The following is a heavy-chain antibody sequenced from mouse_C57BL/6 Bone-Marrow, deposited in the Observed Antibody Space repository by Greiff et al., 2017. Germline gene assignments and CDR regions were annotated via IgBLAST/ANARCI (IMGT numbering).Heavy chain of an antibody. CDR1: GYTFTSYG. CDR3: ARKRAWFAY. J-gene: IGHJ3*01. V-gene: IGHV1-81*01. Sequence: VQLQESGAELARPGASVKLSCKASGYTFTSYGISWVKQSTGQGLEWIGEIYPRSGNNYYNEKLKGKATLTADKSSSTAYMELLGLTSEDSAVYICARKRAWFAYWGQGTLVTVSA. CDR2: IYPRSGNN.